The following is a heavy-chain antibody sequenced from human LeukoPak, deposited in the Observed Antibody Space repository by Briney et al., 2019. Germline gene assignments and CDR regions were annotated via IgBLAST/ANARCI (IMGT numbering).Heavy chain of an antibody. CDR3: ARDRDGPFDY. D-gene: IGHD2-8*01. Sequence: SETLSLTCAVYGGSFSGYYWSWIRQPPGKELEWIGSIFSSGSAHYKPSLKSRVTISVDTSKNEFSLKLSSVTAADTAVYYCARDRDGPFDYWGQGTLVTVSS. CDR1: GGSFSGYY. V-gene: IGHV4-34*12. CDR2: IFSSGSA. J-gene: IGHJ4*02.